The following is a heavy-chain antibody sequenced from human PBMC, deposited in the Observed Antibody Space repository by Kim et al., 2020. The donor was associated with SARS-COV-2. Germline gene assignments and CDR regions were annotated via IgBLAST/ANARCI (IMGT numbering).Heavy chain of an antibody. CDR2: T. D-gene: IGHD3-3*01. V-gene: IGHV4-59*09. Sequence: TNYNPSLKSRVTISVDTSKNQFSLKLSSVTAADTAVYYCASGIFRNGMDVWGQGTTVTVSS. CDR3: ASGIFRNGMDV. J-gene: IGHJ6*02.